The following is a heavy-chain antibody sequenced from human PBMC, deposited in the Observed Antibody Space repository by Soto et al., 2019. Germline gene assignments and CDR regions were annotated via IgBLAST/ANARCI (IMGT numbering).Heavy chain of an antibody. D-gene: IGHD3-22*01. CDR1: GFTFSSYS. CDR2: ISSSSSYI. Sequence: GGSLRLSCAASGFTFSSYSMNWVRQAPGKGLEWVSSISSSSSYIYYADSVKGRFTISRDNAKNSLYLQMNSLRAEDTAVYYCARLTSLVTYYYDSSGSTPWGQGTLVTVSS. CDR3: ARLTSLVTYYYDSSGSTP. V-gene: IGHV3-21*01. J-gene: IGHJ5*02.